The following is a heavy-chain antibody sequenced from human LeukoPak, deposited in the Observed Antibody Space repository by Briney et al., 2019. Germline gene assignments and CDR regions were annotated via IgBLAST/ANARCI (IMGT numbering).Heavy chain of an antibody. CDR1: GFTFRSYW. V-gene: IGHV3-7*03. D-gene: IGHD1-26*01. CDR3: ARDAGRAGDAFDI. J-gene: IGHJ3*02. Sequence: GGSLRLSCAASGFTFRSYWMSWVRQAPGKGLDWVASIKKDGSEKYYVDSVKGRFTVSRVNAKNSLYLQMNSLRVEDTAMYYCARDAGRAGDAFDIWGQGTMVTVSS. CDR2: IKKDGSEK.